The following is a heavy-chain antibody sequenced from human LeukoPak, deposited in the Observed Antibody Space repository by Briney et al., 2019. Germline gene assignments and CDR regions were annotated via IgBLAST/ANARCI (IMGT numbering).Heavy chain of an antibody. V-gene: IGHV3-23*01. CDR2: ISGSGGST. D-gene: IGHD3-10*01. CDR3: ANYYGSGSYPYYFDY. J-gene: IGHJ4*02. CDR1: GFIFSSYS. Sequence: GGPLRLSCAASGFIFSSYSMDWVRQAPGKGLEWVSGISGSGGSTYYADSVKGRFTISRDNSKNTLYLQMNSLRAEDTAVYYCANYYGSGSYPYYFDYWGQGTLVTVSS.